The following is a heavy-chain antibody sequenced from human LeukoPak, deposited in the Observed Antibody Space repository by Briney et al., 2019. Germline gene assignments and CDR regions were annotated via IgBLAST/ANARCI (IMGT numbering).Heavy chain of an antibody. D-gene: IGHD6-19*01. CDR3: AREGSSGPFNRFDP. J-gene: IGHJ5*02. CDR1: GYTFTSYG. V-gene: IGHV1-18*01. CDR2: ISAYNGNT. Sequence: ASVKVSCKASGYTFTSYGISWVRQAPGQGLEWMGWISAYNGNTKYAQKFQGRVTMTTDTSTSTAYMELRSLRSDDTAVYYCAREGSSGPFNRFDPWGQGTLVTVSS.